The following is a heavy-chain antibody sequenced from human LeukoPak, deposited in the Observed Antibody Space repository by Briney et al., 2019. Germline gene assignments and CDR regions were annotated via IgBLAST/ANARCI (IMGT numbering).Heavy chain of an antibody. V-gene: IGHV3-21*01. D-gene: IGHD1-14*01. CDR3: ARGPDYYFYMDV. Sequence: GGSLRLSCAASGFTFSSYSMNWVRQAPGKGLEWVSIISSTISYIYYADSMKGRFTISRDNAKNSLYLQMNSLRAEDTAVYYCARGPDYYFYMDVWGKGTTVTDSS. CDR2: ISSTISYI. J-gene: IGHJ6*03. CDR1: GFTFSSYS.